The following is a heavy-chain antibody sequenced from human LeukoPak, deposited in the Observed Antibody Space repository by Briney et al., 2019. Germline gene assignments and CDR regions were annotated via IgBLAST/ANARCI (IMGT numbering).Heavy chain of an antibody. CDR1: GFTFSNYE. V-gene: IGHV3-48*03. Sequence: GGSLRLSCAASGFTFSNYEMNWVRQAPGKGLEWVSYITSGSSTTLYADSVRGRFTVFRDNSKNSLYLQMNSLRAEDTAIYYCARGGNTGYNYNAFDIWGQGTMVTVSS. J-gene: IGHJ3*02. CDR2: ITSGSSTT. D-gene: IGHD3-9*01. CDR3: ARGGNTGYNYNAFDI.